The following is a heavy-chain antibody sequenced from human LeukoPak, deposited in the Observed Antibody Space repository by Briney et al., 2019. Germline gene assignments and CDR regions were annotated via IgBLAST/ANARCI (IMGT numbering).Heavy chain of an antibody. Sequence: SETLSLTCAVYGGSFSGYYWSWIRQPPGKGLEWIGEINHSGSTNYNPSLKSRVTISVDTSKNQFSLKLSSVTAADTAVYYCARAPVGSGWCPFDYWGQGTLVTVSS. CDR3: ARAPVGSGWCPFDY. CDR2: INHSGST. CDR1: GGSFSGYY. D-gene: IGHD6-19*01. V-gene: IGHV4-34*01. J-gene: IGHJ4*02.